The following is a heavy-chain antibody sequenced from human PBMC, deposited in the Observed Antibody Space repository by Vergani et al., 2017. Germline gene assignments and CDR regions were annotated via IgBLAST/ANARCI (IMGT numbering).Heavy chain of an antibody. V-gene: IGHV4-39*01. CDR1: GGSINKNNNY. CDR2: ISYSGST. J-gene: IGHJ6*02. CDR3: ARGKYNSGDYYYYYGLDV. D-gene: IGHD3-22*01. Sequence: QLQLQESGPGLVTPSETLSLTCTVSGGSINKNNNYWGWIRLTPGKGLEWIGSISYSGSTLHNPSLKSRVTIFLDTSKSQFSLKVTSVTAADTAVYFCARGKYNSGDYYYYYGLDVWGQGTLVTVSS.